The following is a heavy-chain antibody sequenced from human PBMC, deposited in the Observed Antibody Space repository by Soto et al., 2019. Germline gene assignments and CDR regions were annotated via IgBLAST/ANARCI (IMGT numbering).Heavy chain of an antibody. CDR3: TRGAYFDS. CDR1: GFTVSSNY. CDR2: IYTGGST. Sequence: GGSLRLSCAASGFTVSSNYMSWVRQAPGKGLDWVSVIYTGGSTYYADSVKGRFIISRDNSKNTLYLQMNSLRVEDTAVYYCTRGAYFDSWGQGILVTVS. J-gene: IGHJ4*02. V-gene: IGHV3-66*01.